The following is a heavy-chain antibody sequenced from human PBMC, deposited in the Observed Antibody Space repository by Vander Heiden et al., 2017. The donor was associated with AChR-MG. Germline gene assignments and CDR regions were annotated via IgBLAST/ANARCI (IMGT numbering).Heavy chain of an antibody. CDR1: GGTFSSYA. J-gene: IGHJ6*02. CDR3: ARDTIAAALRYYYYGMDV. V-gene: IGHV1-69*01. Sequence: QVQLVQSGAEVKKPGSSVKVSCKASGGTFSSYAISGVRQAPGQGLEWMGGIIPIFGTANYAQKFQGRVTITADESTSTAYMELSSLRSEDTAVYYCARDTIAAALRYYYYGMDVWGQGTTVTVSS. D-gene: IGHD6-13*01. CDR2: IIPIFGTA.